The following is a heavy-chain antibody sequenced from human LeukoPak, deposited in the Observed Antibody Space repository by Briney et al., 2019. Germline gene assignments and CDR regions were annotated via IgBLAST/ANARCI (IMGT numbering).Heavy chain of an antibody. D-gene: IGHD3-16*01. CDR1: GLIFSNSW. J-gene: IGHJ4*02. V-gene: IGHV3-74*01. Sequence: GGSLRLSCVASGLIFSNSWMHWVRQAPEKGLVWVSRINPDGTSTTYADSVKGRFTVSRDNAKNTVYLQMNSLRAEDTAVYHCVPSLGARDYWGQGTPVTVSS. CDR3: VPSLGARDY. CDR2: INPDGTST.